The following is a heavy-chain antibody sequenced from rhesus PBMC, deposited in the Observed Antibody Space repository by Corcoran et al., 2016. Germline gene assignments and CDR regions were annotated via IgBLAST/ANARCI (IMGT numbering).Heavy chain of an antibody. J-gene: IGHJ4*01. CDR1: GFTFSSYG. V-gene: IGHV3S5*01. CDR2: INRGGGST. D-gene: IGHD3-34*01. Sequence: EVQLVETGGGLVQPGGSLKLSCAASGFTFSSYGMSWVRQAPGKGLEWVSAINRGGGSTYYADSVKGRFTISRDNSKNTLSLQMNSLRAEDTAVYYCAKRVREGGSYYFDYWGQGVLVTVSS. CDR3: AKRVREGGSYYFDY.